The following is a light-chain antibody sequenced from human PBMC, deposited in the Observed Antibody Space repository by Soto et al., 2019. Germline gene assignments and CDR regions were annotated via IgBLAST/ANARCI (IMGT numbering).Light chain of an antibody. J-gene: IGKJ5*01. CDR3: QQYGSSPIT. CDR2: GAS. CDR1: QTIISSS. V-gene: IGKV3-20*01. Sequence: IVLTKSPGTLSLSPGERATLSCRASQTIISSSLAWYQQKRGQAPRLLIYGASTRATGIPDRFSGSGSGTDFTLTISRLEPEDFAVYYCQQYGSSPITFGQGTRLEIK.